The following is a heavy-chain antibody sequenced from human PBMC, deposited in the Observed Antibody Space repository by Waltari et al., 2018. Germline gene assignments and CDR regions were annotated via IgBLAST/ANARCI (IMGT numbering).Heavy chain of an antibody. V-gene: IGHV3-33*01. J-gene: IGHJ4*02. CDR1: GFTFSSYG. CDR2: IWYDGSNK. Sequence: QVQLVESGGGVVQPGRSLRLSCAASGFTFSSYGMHWVRQAPGKGLEWVAVIWYDGSNKYYADSVKGRFTSSRDNSKNTLYLQMNSLRAEDTAVYYCARDRYYYDSSGYVDYWGQGTLVTVSS. D-gene: IGHD3-22*01. CDR3: ARDRYYYDSSGYVDY.